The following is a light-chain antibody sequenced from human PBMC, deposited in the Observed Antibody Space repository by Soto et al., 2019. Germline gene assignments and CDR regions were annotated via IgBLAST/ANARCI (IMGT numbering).Light chain of an antibody. CDR1: QSVSSSF. J-gene: IGKJ2*01. V-gene: IGKV3-20*01. CDR3: QQYGVSPPYT. CDR2: GAS. Sequence: EIVLTQSPGTLSLSPVERATLSCRASQSVSSSFFSWYQQKPGQAPRLLIYGASSRATGIPDRFSGSGSGTDFTLTISRLEPEDFAVYYCQQYGVSPPYTFGQGTKLEIK.